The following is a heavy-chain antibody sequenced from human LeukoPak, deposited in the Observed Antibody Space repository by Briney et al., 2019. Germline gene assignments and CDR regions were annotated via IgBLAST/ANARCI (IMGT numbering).Heavy chain of an antibody. Sequence: GGSLRLSCAASGFTFSSYTMNWVRQAPGKGLEWVSSIISSSSFTYYADSVKGRFTISRDNAKNSLYLQMNSLRAEDTAVYYCARDFGGYCSSSSCYLGFLDYWGQGTLVTVSS. D-gene: IGHD2-2*01. CDR2: IISSSSFT. V-gene: IGHV3-21*03. CDR1: GFTFSSYT. J-gene: IGHJ4*02. CDR3: ARDFGGYCSSSSCYLGFLDY.